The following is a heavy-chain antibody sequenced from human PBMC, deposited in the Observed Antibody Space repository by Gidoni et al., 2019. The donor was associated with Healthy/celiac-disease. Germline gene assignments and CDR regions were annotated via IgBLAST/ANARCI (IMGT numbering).Heavy chain of an antibody. D-gene: IGHD3-10*01. J-gene: IGHJ4*02. CDR2: IYYSGST. V-gene: IGHV4-59*01. CDR3: ARTYGSGSYYNRPFDY. CDR1: GGSISSYY. Sequence: QVQLKESGPGLVKPSETLSLTCTVSGGSISSYYWSWIRQPPGKGLEWIGYIYYSGSTNYNPSLKSRVTISVDTSKNQFSLKLSSVTAADTAVYYCARTYGSGSYYNRPFDYWGQGTLVTVSS.